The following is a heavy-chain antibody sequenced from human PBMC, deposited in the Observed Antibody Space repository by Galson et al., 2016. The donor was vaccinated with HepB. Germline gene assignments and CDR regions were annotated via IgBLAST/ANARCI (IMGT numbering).Heavy chain of an antibody. CDR3: AGEPTWHNWFDP. CDR2: IYYTGTT. D-gene: IGHD2/OR15-2a*01. CDR1: GDSISNSPNYY. J-gene: IGHJ5*02. V-gene: IGHV4-39*07. Sequence: TLSLTCTVSGDSISNSPNYYWGWIRQTPGKGLQWIASIYYTGTTYYSPSLKSRVTISVATSKNQFSLRLYSVTAADTAVYYCAGEPTWHNWFDPWGQGALVTVSS.